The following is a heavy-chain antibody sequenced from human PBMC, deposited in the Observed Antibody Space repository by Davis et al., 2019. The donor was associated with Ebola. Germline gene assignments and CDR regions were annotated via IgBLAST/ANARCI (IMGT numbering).Heavy chain of an antibody. CDR2: INSDGSST. Sequence: GESLKISCAASGFTFSSYWMHWVRQAPGKGLVWVSRINSDGSSTSYADSVKGRFTISRDNAKNTLYLQMNSLRAEDTAVYYCARDGFFGVTTSDYWGQGTLVTVSS. CDR1: GFTFSSYW. J-gene: IGHJ4*02. CDR3: ARDGFFGVTTSDY. V-gene: IGHV3-74*01. D-gene: IGHD4-17*01.